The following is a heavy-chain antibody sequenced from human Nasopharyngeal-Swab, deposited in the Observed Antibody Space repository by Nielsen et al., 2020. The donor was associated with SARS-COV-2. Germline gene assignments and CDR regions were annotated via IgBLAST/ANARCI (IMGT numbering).Heavy chain of an antibody. D-gene: IGHD3-9*01. J-gene: IGHJ4*02. CDR2: IDWDDDK. Sequence: SGPTLVKPTQTLTLTCTFSGFSLRTSGMCVSWIRQPPGKALEWLALIDWDDDKYYSTSLKTRLTISKDTSKNQVVLTMTNMDPVDTATYYCARISYDILTGYYVGFDYWGQGTLVTVSS. CDR1: GFSLRTSGMC. CDR3: ARISYDILTGYYVGFDY. V-gene: IGHV2-70*01.